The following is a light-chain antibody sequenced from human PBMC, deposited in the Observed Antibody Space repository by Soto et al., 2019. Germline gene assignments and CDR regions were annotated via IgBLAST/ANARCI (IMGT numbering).Light chain of an antibody. J-gene: IGKJ5*01. Sequence: EIVMTQSPATLSVSPGERATLSRRASQSVSSNLAWYQQKPGQAPRLLXYGVATRATGSPARFSGSGSGGEFTLTISSLQSEDFAAYYCQQYNNWPPITFGQGTRLEIK. CDR2: GVA. V-gene: IGKV3-15*01. CDR3: QQYNNWPPIT. CDR1: QSVSSN.